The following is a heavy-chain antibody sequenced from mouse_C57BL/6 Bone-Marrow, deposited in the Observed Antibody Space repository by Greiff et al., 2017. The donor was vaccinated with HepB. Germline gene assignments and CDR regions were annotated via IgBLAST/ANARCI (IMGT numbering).Heavy chain of an antibody. CDR1: GFNIKDDY. CDR2: IDPENGDP. CDR3: TTSSMVTTIYYAMDY. Sequence: VQLKQSGAELVRPGASVKLSCTASGFNIKDDYMHWVKQRPEQGLEWIGWIDPENGDPEYASKFQGKATITADTSSNTAYLQLSSLTSEDTAVYYCTTSSMVTTIYYAMDYWGQGTSVTVSS. V-gene: IGHV14-4*01. J-gene: IGHJ4*01. D-gene: IGHD2-2*01.